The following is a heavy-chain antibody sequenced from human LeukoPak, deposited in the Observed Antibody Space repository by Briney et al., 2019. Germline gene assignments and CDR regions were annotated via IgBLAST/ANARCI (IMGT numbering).Heavy chain of an antibody. CDR3: AKGYSGYDWGGYYFDY. Sequence: PGGSLRLSCVASGFTFSDYAMAWVRQAPGKGLEWVSAITGAGDQTYYAGSVRGRFSISRDNSKNTLYLQMNGLTAEDTAVYYCAKGYSGYDWGGYYFDYWGQGTLVTVSS. J-gene: IGHJ4*02. CDR2: ITGAGDQT. V-gene: IGHV3-23*01. D-gene: IGHD5-12*01. CDR1: GFTFSDYA.